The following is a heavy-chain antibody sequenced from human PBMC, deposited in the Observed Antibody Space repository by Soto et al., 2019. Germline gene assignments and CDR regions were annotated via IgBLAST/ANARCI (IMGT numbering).Heavy chain of an antibody. CDR1: GYTFTGYY. J-gene: IGHJ4*02. CDR2: INPNSGGT. D-gene: IGHD5-12*01. V-gene: IGHV1-2*02. Sequence: ASVNVSFKASGYTFTGYYMHWVRQAPGQGLEWMGWINPNSGGTNYAQKFQGRVTMTRDTSISTAYMELSRLRSDDKAVYYCAIVPRGYSRYDKGSVDYSGQTTLVTVSS. CDR3: AIVPRGYSRYDKGSVDY.